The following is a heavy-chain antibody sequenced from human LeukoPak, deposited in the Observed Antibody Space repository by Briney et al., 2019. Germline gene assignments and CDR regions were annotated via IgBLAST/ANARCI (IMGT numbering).Heavy chain of an antibody. V-gene: IGHV1-24*01. CDR1: GYTLTELS. CDR2: FDPEDDKT. Sequence: ASVKVSCKVSGYTLTELSMNWVRQAPGKGLEWMGGFDPEDDKTIYAQKLQGRVTMTEDTSTDTAYMELSSLRSEDTAMYYCATVRGYSYGRFFGDFDHWGQGTLVGVSS. CDR3: ATVRGYSYGRFFGDFDH. D-gene: IGHD5-18*01. J-gene: IGHJ4*02.